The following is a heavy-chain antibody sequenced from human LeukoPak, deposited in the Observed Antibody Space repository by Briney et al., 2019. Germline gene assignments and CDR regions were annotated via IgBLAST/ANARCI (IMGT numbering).Heavy chain of an antibody. Sequence: SVKVSCKASGGTFSSYAISWVRQAPGQGLEWMGRIIPIFGTANYAQKFQGRVTITTDESTSTAYMELSSLRSEDMAVYYCARDPPHGGPFDYWGPGTLVTVSS. V-gene: IGHV1-69*05. CDR2: IIPIFGTA. J-gene: IGHJ4*02. D-gene: IGHD2-15*01. CDR3: ARDPPHGGPFDY. CDR1: GGTFSSYA.